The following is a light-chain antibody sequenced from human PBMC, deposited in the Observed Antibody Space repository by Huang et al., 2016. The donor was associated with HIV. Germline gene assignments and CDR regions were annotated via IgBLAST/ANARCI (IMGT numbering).Light chain of an antibody. J-gene: IGKJ1*01. Sequence: EIVLTQSPATLSVSPGDSATLSCRASQSLAPINKFAWYQQKPGQAPRLLIYGASTRATVIPARFSGSVSGTDFTLTISSLQSEDFAVYFCQQSNGWPPAWTFGQGTKVEN. V-gene: IGKV3-15*01. CDR2: GAS. CDR3: QQSNGWPPAWT. CDR1: QSLAPINK.